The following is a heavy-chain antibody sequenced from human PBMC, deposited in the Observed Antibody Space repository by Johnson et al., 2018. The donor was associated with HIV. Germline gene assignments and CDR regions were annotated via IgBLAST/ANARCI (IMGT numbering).Heavy chain of an antibody. CDR1: GFTFSSYG. V-gene: IGHV3-30*03. D-gene: IGHD6-6*01. J-gene: IGHJ3*02. CDR3: AREWGIAARRGGAFDI. Sequence: VQLVESGGGVVQPGRSLRLSCAASGFTFSSYGMHWVRHAPGKGLEWVAVISYDGSNKYYADSVKGRFTISRDNSKNTLYLQMNSLRAEDTAVYYCAREWGIAARRGGAFDIWGQGTMVTVSS. CDR2: ISYDGSNK.